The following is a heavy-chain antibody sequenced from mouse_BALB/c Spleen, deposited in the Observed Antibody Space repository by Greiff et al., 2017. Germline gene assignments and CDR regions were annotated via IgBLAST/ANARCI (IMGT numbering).Heavy chain of an antibody. CDR1: GFTFSSYA. V-gene: IGHV5-6-5*01. CDR2: ISSGGST. D-gene: IGHD1-2*01. Sequence: EVHLVESGGGLVKPGGSLKLSCAASGFTFSSYAMSWVRPTPEKRLEWVASISSGGSTYYPDSVKGRFTISRDNARNILYLQMSSLRSEDTAMYYCARETTATRDYFDYWGQGTTLTVSS. J-gene: IGHJ2*01. CDR3: ARETTATRDYFDY.